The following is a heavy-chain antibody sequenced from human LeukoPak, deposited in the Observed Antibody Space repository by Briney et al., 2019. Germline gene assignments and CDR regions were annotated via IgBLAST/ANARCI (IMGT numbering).Heavy chain of an antibody. CDR1: GGSISSYC. CDR2: IDTSGST. D-gene: IGHD3-22*01. CDR3: ARDTYYYDTSGYYHDLLADF. J-gene: IGHJ4*02. Sequence: SETLSLTCTGSGGSISSYCWSWIRQPAGKGLEWIGRIDTSGSTNYNPSLKSRVTMSVDTSKNQFSLRRSSVTAAETAVYYCARDTYYYDTSGYYHDLLADFWGQGTLVTVSS. V-gene: IGHV4-4*07.